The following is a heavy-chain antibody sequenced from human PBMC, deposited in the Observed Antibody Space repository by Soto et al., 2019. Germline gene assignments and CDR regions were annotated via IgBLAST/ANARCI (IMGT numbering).Heavy chain of an antibody. Sequence: PSETLSLTCTVSGGSISSGGYYWSWIRKHPGKGLEWIGYIYYSGSTYYNPSLKSRVTISVDTSKNQFSLKLSSVTAADTAVYYCARDNFWRGYQLDYWGQGTLVTVSS. D-gene: IGHD3-3*01. CDR1: GGSISSGGYY. CDR3: ARDNFWRGYQLDY. V-gene: IGHV4-31*03. CDR2: IYYSGST. J-gene: IGHJ4*02.